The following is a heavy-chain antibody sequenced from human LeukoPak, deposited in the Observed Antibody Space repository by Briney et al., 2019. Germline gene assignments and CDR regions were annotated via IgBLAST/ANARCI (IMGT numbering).Heavy chain of an antibody. V-gene: IGHV1-69*13. CDR1: GGTFSSYA. D-gene: IGHD6-19*01. J-gene: IGHJ4*02. CDR3: ARVGMAVAGTFDY. Sequence: SVRVSCKASGGTFSSYAISWVRQAPGQGLEWMGGIIPIFGTANYAQKFQGSDTITADESPSTAYMEQSSLRSEDTAVYYCARVGMAVAGTFDYWGQGNLVTVSS. CDR2: IIPIFGTA.